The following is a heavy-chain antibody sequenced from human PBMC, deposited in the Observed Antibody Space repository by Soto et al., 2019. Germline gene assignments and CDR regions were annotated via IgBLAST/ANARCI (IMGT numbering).Heavy chain of an antibody. V-gene: IGHV3-33*01. Sequence: GGSLRLSCAASEFTFSNYGMHWVRQAPGKGLEWVAVILNDGSNRYHADSVKDRFTISRDNSKNTLYLQMNSLRAEDMAVYYCAITTYGSGSYSDSWGQGTPVTVSS. CDR3: AITTYGSGSYSDS. D-gene: IGHD3-10*01. CDR2: ILNDGSNR. CDR1: EFTFSNYG. J-gene: IGHJ5*01.